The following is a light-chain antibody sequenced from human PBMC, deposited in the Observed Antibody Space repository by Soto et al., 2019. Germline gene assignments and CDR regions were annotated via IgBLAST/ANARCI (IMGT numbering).Light chain of an antibody. Sequence: QSVLTQPPSVSGAPGQRVTISCTGTNSNLGAGYDVHWYQQLPGAAPKLVIFGNRNRPSGVPERFSGSKSGTSASLVITGLQADDEAYYYCQAYDDSLTAFVFGGGTKVTVL. V-gene: IGLV1-40*01. CDR1: NSNLGAGYD. J-gene: IGLJ3*02. CDR3: QAYDDSLTAFV. CDR2: GNR.